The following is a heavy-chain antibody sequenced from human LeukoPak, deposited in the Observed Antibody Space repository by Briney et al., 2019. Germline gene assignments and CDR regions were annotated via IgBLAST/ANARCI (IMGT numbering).Heavy chain of an antibody. CDR1: GYTFTSYY. V-gene: IGHV1-46*01. CDR2: INPTGGST. D-gene: IGHD1-26*01. J-gene: IGHJ5*02. CDR3: ARDNSVGDNAWWFDP. Sequence: ASVKVSCKASGYTFTSYYMHWVRQAPGQGLEWMRLINPTGGSTGYAQKFQGRVTMTMDMSTSTDYMELSSLRSEDTAIYYCARDNSVGDNAWWFDPWGQGTLVTVSS.